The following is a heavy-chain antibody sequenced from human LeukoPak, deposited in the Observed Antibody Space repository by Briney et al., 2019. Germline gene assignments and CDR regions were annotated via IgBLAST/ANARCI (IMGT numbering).Heavy chain of an antibody. D-gene: IGHD6-13*01. CDR1: GFTFSSYG. CDR2: ISGSGGST. CDR3: AKTGGIAAAH. Sequence: PGGSLRLSCAASGFTFSSYGMHWVRQAPGKGLEWVSAISGSGGSTYYADSVKGRFTISRDNSKNTLYLQMNSLRAEDTALYYCAKTGGIAAAHWGQGTLVTVSS. V-gene: IGHV3-23*01. J-gene: IGHJ4*02.